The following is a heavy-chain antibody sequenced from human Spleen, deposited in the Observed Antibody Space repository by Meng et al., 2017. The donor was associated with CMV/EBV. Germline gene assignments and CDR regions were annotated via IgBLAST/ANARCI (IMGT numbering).Heavy chain of an antibody. CDR2: THYSGNI. D-gene: IGHD3-16*01. V-gene: IGHV4-30-4*08. J-gene: IGHJ3*02. CDR1: GDSISSGDFY. Sequence: SETLSLTCTVSGDSISSGDFYWSWIRQAPGKGLEWIGYTHYSGNIYYNPSLRSRLSTSVDTSNNQFSLRLTSATAADTAIYYCARVSAMGDAFDIWGQGTMVTVSS. CDR3: ARVSAMGDAFDI.